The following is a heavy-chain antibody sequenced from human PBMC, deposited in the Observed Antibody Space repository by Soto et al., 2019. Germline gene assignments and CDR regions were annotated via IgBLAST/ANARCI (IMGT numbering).Heavy chain of an antibody. CDR1: GGSFSGYY. J-gene: IGHJ4*02. CDR2: INHSGST. Sequence: PSETLSLTCAVYGGSFSGYYWSWIRQPPGKGLEWIGEINHSGSTNYNPSLKSRVTISADTSKNQFSLKLSPVTAADTAVYYCATGDILTGSFDYWAQGTLVTVSS. CDR3: ATGDILTGSFDY. D-gene: IGHD3-9*01. V-gene: IGHV4-34*01.